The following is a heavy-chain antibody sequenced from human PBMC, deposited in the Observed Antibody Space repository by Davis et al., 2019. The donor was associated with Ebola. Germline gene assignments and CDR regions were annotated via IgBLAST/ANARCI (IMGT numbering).Heavy chain of an antibody. D-gene: IGHD2-2*02. CDR3: AKTSCSSTSCYIGGHDY. V-gene: IGHV3-23*01. CDR1: GFTFSSYA. J-gene: IGHJ4*02. CDR2: ISGSGGST. Sequence: GESLKISCAASGFTFSSYAMSWVRQAPGKGLEWVSAISGSGGSTYYADSVKGRFTISRDNSKNTLYLQMNSLRAEDTAVYYCAKTSCSSTSCYIGGHDYWGQGTLVTVSS.